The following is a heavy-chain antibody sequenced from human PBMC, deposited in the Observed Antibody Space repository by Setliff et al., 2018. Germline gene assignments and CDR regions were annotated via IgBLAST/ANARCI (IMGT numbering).Heavy chain of an antibody. CDR2: IYPGDSET. CDR1: GYSFSRHW. J-gene: IGHJ4*02. CDR3: ARRTGFAVAGFDH. D-gene: IGHD6-19*01. V-gene: IGHV5-51*01. Sequence: PGESLTLSCKGSGYSFSRHWIGWVRQKPGKGLEWVGIIYPGDSETRYSPSFQGQVTMSADKSISTAYLQWSGLKASDTAIYYCARRTGFAVAGFDHWGQGTLVTVSS.